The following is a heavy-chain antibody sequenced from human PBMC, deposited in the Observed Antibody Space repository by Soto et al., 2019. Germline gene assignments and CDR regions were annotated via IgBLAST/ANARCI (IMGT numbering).Heavy chain of an antibody. CDR1: GGTFSSYA. Sequence: QVQLVQSGAEVEKPGSSVKVSCKASGGTFSSYAISWVRQAPGQGLEWMGGIIPIYGTAHYAQKLQRRVTINEDESTSRAHVELISPRSRDAAVYYCGGGICCGGSRFFYYCYGTDLWGQGTKVSVSS. CDR2: IIPIYGTA. CDR3: GGGICCGGSRFFYYCYGTDL. D-gene: IGHD2-15*01. V-gene: IGHV1-69*12. J-gene: IGHJ6*02.